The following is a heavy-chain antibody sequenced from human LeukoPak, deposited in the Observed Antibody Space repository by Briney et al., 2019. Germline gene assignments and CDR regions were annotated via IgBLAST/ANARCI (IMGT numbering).Heavy chain of an antibody. D-gene: IGHD3/OR15-3a*01. Sequence: SETLSLTCTVSGGSISSSSYYWGWIRQPPGKGLEWIGSIYYSGSTYYSPSLKSRVTISVDTSKNQFSLKLSSVTAADTAVYYCARRGLVYFDYWGQGTLVTVSS. CDR3: ARRGLVYFDY. V-gene: IGHV4-39*01. CDR1: GGSISSSSYY. J-gene: IGHJ4*02. CDR2: IYYSGST.